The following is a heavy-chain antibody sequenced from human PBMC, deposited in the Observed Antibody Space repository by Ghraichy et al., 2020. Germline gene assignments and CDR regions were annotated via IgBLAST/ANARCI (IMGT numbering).Heavy chain of an antibody. CDR1: GGSVSSGSYY. D-gene: IGHD5-24*01. Sequence: SETLSLTCTVSGGSVSSGSYYWSWIRQPPGKGLEWIGYIYYSGSTNYNPSLKSRVTISVDTSKNQFSLKLSSVTAADTAVYYCARDYRDGYNYYFDYWGQGTLVTVSS. CDR2: IYYSGST. J-gene: IGHJ4*02. V-gene: IGHV4-61*01. CDR3: ARDYRDGYNYYFDY.